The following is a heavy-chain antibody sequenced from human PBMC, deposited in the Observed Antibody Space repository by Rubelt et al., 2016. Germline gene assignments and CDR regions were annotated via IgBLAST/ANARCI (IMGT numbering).Heavy chain of an antibody. V-gene: IGHV3-23*01. Sequence: GSGGGVVQPGGSLRLSCAASGFTFSSYAMSWVRQAPGKGLEWVSAISGSGGSTYYADSVKGRFTISRDNSKSTLSLQRNSLRPDDTAVYYCAPTGSLTYFEYWGQGTLVTVSS. CDR1: GFTFSSYA. CDR3: APTGSLTYFEY. D-gene: IGHD1-1*01. J-gene: IGHJ4*02. CDR2: ISGSGGST.